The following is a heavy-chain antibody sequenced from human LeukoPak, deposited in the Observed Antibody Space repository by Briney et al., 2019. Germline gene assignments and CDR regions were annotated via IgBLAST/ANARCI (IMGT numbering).Heavy chain of an antibody. V-gene: IGHV3-30*03. Sequence: GGSLRLSCVASGFTFSSYAMHWVRQAPGKGLEWVAVITFDGSNKYYADSVKGRFTISRDNSKNTLYLQVSAEDTAIYYCARGYASTSQLDPWGQGTLVTVSS. CDR3: ARGYASTSQLDP. CDR1: GFTFSSYA. J-gene: IGHJ5*02. D-gene: IGHD6-13*01. CDR2: ITFDGSNK.